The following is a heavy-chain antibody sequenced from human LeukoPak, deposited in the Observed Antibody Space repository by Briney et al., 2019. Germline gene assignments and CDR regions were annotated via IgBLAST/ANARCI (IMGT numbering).Heavy chain of an antibody. Sequence: GGSLRLSCAASGFTFSSYGMHWVRQAPGKGLEWVAFIRYDGSNKYYADSVKGRFTISRDNSKNTLYLQMNSLRAEDTAVYYCAKSYCSGGSCYSRLDYYYYVDVWGKGTTVTISS. J-gene: IGHJ6*03. CDR3: AKSYCSGGSCYSRLDYYYYVDV. CDR2: IRYDGSNK. V-gene: IGHV3-30*02. CDR1: GFTFSSYG. D-gene: IGHD2-15*01.